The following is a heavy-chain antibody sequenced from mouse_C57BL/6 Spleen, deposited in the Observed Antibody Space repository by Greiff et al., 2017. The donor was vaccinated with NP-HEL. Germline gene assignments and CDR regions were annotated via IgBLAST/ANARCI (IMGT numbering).Heavy chain of an antibody. CDR3: ARPEPFAY. J-gene: IGHJ3*01. V-gene: IGHV5-17*01. CDR1: GFTFSDYG. CDR2: ISSGSSTI. Sequence: VESGGGLVKPGGSLKLSCAASGFTFSDYGMHWVRQAPEKGLEWVAYISSGSSTIYYADTVKGRFTISRDNAKNTLFLQMTSLRSEDTAMYYCARPEPFAYWGQGTLVTVSA.